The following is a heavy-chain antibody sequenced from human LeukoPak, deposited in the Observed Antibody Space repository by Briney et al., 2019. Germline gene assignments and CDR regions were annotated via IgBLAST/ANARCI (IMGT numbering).Heavy chain of an antibody. CDR2: IGIRGDT. J-gene: IGHJ4*02. Sequence: GGSLRLSCAASGFTFIDYDMHWVRQVIGKGLEWVSAIGIRGDTHYSGSVKGRFTISRENAESSLYLQMNSLRAEDTAVYYCARGGIQVTGIDEFDYWGQGTLVTVSS. D-gene: IGHD2-21*02. V-gene: IGHV3-13*01. CDR1: GFTFIDYD. CDR3: ARGGIQVTGIDEFDY.